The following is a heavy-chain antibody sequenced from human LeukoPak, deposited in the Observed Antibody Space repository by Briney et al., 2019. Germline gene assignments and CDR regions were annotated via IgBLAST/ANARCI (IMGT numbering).Heavy chain of an antibody. Sequence: ASVKVSCKASGGTFISYAISWVRQAPGQGLEWMGGIIPIFGTANYAQKFQGRVTITADESTSTAYMELSSLRSEDTAVYYCATLTTKWVRYFDYWGQGTLVTVSS. V-gene: IGHV1-69*13. CDR1: GGTFISYA. J-gene: IGHJ4*02. D-gene: IGHD1-26*01. CDR2: IIPIFGTA. CDR3: ATLTTKWVRYFDY.